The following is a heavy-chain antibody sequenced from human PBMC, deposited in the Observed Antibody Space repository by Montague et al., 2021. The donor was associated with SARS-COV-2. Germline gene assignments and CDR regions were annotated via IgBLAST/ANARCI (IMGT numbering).Heavy chain of an antibody. CDR2: IYNSGST. V-gene: IGHV4-59*12. CDR1: GGSISSCY. CDR3: ARADGADILLLYYYYGMDV. D-gene: IGHD4-17*01. J-gene: IGHJ6*02. Sequence: SETLSLTCAVSGGSISSCYWSWIRQPPGKGLEWIGDIYNSGSTNYNSSLKSRVTISVDTSKNQFSLNLSSVTAADTAVYFCARADGADILLLYYYYGMDVWGQGTTVTVSS.